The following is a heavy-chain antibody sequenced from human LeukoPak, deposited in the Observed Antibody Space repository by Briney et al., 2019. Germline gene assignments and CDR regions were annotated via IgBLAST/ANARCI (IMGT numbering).Heavy chain of an antibody. D-gene: IGHD2-2*01. CDR2: IIPIFGTA. J-gene: IGHJ5*02. CDR1: GGTFSTYA. V-gene: IGHV1-69*05. Sequence: SVKVSCKASGGTFSTYAISWVRQAPGQGLEWMGGIIPIFGTANYAQKFQGRVTLTTDESTSTAYMDLSSLRSEDTAVYYCATEDIVVVPAAMGNWFDPWGQGTLVTVSS. CDR3: ATEDIVVVPAAMGNWFDP.